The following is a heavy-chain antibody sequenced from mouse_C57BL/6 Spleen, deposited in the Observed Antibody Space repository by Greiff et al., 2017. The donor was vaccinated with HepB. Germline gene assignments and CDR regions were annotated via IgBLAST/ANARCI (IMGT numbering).Heavy chain of an antibody. Sequence: VQLQQPGAELVKPGASVKLSCKASGYTFTSYWMQWVKQRPGQGLEWIGEIDPSDSYTNYNQKFKGKATLTVDTSSSTAYMQLSSLTSEDSAVYYCARGGIRGYFDVWGTGTTVTVSS. V-gene: IGHV1-50*01. CDR1: GYTFTSYW. J-gene: IGHJ1*03. CDR3: ARGGIRGYFDV. CDR2: IDPSDSYT.